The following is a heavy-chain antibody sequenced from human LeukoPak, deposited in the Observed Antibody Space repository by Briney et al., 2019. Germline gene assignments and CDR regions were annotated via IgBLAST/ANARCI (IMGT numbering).Heavy chain of an antibody. CDR1: GFTFTHYG. V-gene: IGHV3-33*03. D-gene: IGHD2-2*01. CDR3: IVVVLPSAFWHFDL. CDR2: ISVDGSKR. J-gene: IGHJ2*01. Sequence: GTSLRLSCATSGFTFTHYGFHWVRQAPGKGLEWVAVISVDGSKRYYGDSVKGRFTISRDNSKNTVFLQMNSLTVEDTAVYYCIVVVLPSAFWHFDLWGRGTLVTVSS.